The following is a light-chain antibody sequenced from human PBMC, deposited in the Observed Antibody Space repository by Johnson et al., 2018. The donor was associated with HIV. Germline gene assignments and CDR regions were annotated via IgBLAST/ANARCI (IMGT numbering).Light chain of an antibody. CDR2: DNN. J-gene: IGLJ1*01. Sequence: QSALTQPPSVSAAPGQKVTISCSGSSSNIGNNYVSWYQQLPGTAPKLLIYDNNKRPSGTPDRFSGSKSGTSATLAITGLQTGDEADYYCGTWDSSLSAGVFGTGTKVTVL. CDR1: SSNIGNNY. V-gene: IGLV1-51*01. CDR3: GTWDSSLSAGV.